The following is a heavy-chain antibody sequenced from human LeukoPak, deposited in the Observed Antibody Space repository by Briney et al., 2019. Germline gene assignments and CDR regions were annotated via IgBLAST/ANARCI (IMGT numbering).Heavy chain of an antibody. CDR2: IYSGGST. J-gene: IGHJ4*02. CDR1: GFTVSSTY. V-gene: IGHV3-66*01. Sequence: GGSLRLSCAASGFTVSSTYMTWVRQAPGKGLEWVSLIYSGGSTIYAASVKGRFTISRDNSKNPVYLQMNSLRAEDTAVYYCARDRSGDSTAYYTDYWGQGTLVTVSS. D-gene: IGHD3-22*01. CDR3: ARDRSGDSTAYYTDY.